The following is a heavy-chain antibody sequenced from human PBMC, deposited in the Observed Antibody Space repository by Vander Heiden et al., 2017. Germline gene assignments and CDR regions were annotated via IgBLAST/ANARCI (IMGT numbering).Heavy chain of an antibody. CDR2: ISGSGGST. CDR1: GFTFRSYA. CDR3: AKDRGDGYNYVLPGWYFDL. J-gene: IGHJ2*01. D-gene: IGHD5-12*01. Sequence: EVQLLETGGGLVQPGGSLRLSCAASGFTFRSYAMGWVRQAPGKGLEWVSAISGSGGSTYYADSVKGRFTISRDNSKNTLYLQMNSLRAEDTAVYYCAKDRGDGYNYVLPGWYFDLWGRGTLVTVSS. V-gene: IGHV3-23*01.